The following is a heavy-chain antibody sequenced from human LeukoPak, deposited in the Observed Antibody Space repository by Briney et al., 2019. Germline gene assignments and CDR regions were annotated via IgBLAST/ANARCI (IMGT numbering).Heavy chain of an antibody. J-gene: IGHJ6*03. CDR2: INPNSGGT. D-gene: IGHD5-18*01. V-gene: IGHV1-2*02. Sequence: ASVKVSCKASGYTFTGYYMHWVRQAPGQGLEWVGWINPNSGGTNYAQKFQGRVTMTRDTSISTAYMELSRLRSDDTAVYYCARGVIQLWLEGYYYYYYMDVWGKGTTVTVSS. CDR3: ARGVIQLWLEGYYYYYYMDV. CDR1: GYTFTGYY.